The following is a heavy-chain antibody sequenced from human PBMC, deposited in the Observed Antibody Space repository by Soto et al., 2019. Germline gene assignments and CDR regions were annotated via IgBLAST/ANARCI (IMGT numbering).Heavy chain of an antibody. CDR2: ISSSSSYI. D-gene: IGHD2-2*01. J-gene: IGHJ6*03. CDR3: ARDQVRRGSTIRYDRDL. V-gene: IGHV3-21*01. CDR1: GFTFSSYR. Sequence: EVQLVESGGGLVKPGGSLRLSCAASGFTFSSYRMNWVRQAPGKGLEWVSSISSSSSYIYYADSVKGRFTISRDNAKKSLYLQLNSLRAEDTAFYYCARDQVRRGSTIRYDRDLWGNGTTVTVSS.